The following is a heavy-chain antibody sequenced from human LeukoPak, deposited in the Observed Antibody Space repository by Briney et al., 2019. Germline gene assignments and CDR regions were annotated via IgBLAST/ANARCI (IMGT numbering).Heavy chain of an antibody. D-gene: IGHD6-19*01. CDR2: IYYSGST. Sequence: SETLSLTCTVSGGSISSGGYYWSWIRQHPGKGLEWIGYIYYSGSTYYNPSLKSRVTISVDTSKNQFSLKLSSVTAAGTAVYYCARANWQWPFDYWGQGTLVTVSS. J-gene: IGHJ4*02. CDR1: GGSISSGGYY. V-gene: IGHV4-31*03. CDR3: ARANWQWPFDY.